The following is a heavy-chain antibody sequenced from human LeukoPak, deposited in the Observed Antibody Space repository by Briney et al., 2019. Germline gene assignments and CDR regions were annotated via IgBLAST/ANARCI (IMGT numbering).Heavy chain of an antibody. J-gene: IGHJ3*02. V-gene: IGHV5-51*01. D-gene: IGHD3-10*01. CDR1: EYTFANNT. CDR3: SVGFGELSYDSDI. Sequence: GEPLNISGKGSEYTFANNTSAGSRQIPGKGLKWMGIIHTGDSDTRYRPSFQGQVTISAEKSISTEYLQWSSLKAADTAMYYCSVGFGELSYDSDIWGQGTMVTVSS. CDR2: IHTGDSDT.